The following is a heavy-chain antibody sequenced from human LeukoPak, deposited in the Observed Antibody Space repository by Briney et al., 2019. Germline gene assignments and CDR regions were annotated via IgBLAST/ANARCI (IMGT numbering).Heavy chain of an antibody. CDR2: ISYSSSYS. J-gene: IGHJ3*01. V-gene: IGHV3-21*06. Sequence: GGSLRLSCAASGFTFSSYNMNWVRQAPGKGLEWVAYISYSSSYSYYIDSVKGRFIISRDNAKNSLYLQMNNLRVEDTAVYYCAGPSGYYALDVFDVWGQGTTVAVSS. CDR1: GFTFSSYN. CDR3: AGPSGYYALDVFDV. D-gene: IGHD5-12*01.